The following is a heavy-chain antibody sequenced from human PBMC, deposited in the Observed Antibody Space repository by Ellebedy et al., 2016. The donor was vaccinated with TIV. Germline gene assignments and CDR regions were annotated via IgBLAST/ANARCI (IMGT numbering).Heavy chain of an antibody. D-gene: IGHD4-17*01. Sequence: ASVKVSXXASGGTFSSYAISWVRQAPGQGLEWMGGIIPIFGTANYAQKFQGRVTITADESTSTAYMELSSLRSEDTAVYYCAYGRSTVTLSYYYYGMDVWGQGTTVTVSS. CDR2: IIPIFGTA. V-gene: IGHV1-69*13. CDR1: GGTFSSYA. J-gene: IGHJ6*02. CDR3: AYGRSTVTLSYYYYGMDV.